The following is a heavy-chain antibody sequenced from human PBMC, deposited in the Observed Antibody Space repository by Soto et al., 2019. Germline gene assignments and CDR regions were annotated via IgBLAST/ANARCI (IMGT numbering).Heavy chain of an antibody. Sequence: QVQLVQSGAEVKKPGASVKVSCKASGYTFTSYAIYWVRQAPGQRLEWMGWINAGNGNTKYSQKFQGRVTITRDTSASTAYMELSSLRSEATAVYYCARDMGFGLSDYWGQGTLVTVSS. V-gene: IGHV1-3*01. CDR1: GYTFTSYA. CDR2: INAGNGNT. D-gene: IGHD3-10*01. J-gene: IGHJ4*02. CDR3: ARDMGFGLSDY.